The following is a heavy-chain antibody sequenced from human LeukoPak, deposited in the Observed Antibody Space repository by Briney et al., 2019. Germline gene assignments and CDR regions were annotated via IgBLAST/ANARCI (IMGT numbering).Heavy chain of an antibody. V-gene: IGHV1-69*13. J-gene: IGHJ3*02. CDR2: IIPIFGTA. Sequence: GASVKVSCKASGGTFSSYAISWVRQAPGQGLEWMGGIIPIFGTANYAQKFQGRVTITADESTSTAYMELSSLRSEDTAVYYCARDRGGQMATIGRNTFDIWGQGTMVTVSS. CDR1: GGTFSSYA. D-gene: IGHD5-24*01. CDR3: ARDRGGQMATIGRNTFDI.